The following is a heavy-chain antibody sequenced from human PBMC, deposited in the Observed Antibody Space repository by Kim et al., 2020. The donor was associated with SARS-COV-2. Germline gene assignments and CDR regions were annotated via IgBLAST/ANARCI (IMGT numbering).Heavy chain of an antibody. D-gene: IGHD1-1*01. CDR3: ARSRNLPPQNYYYYGMDV. Sequence: SETLSLTCTVSGGSISSYYWSWIRQPPGKGLEWIGYIYYSGSTNYNPSLKSRVTISVDTSKHQFSLKLSSVTAADTAVYYCARSRNLPPQNYYYYGMDVWGQGTTVTVSS. J-gene: IGHJ6*02. V-gene: IGHV4-59*01. CDR2: IYYSGST. CDR1: GGSISSYY.